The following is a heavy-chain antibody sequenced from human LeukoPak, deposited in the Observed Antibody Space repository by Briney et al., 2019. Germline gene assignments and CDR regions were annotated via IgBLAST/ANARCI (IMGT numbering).Heavy chain of an antibody. Sequence: SETLSLTCTVSGGSISSYYWSWIRQPPGKGLEWIGYIYHSGSTNYNPSLKSRVTISVDTSKNQFSLKLSSVTAADTAVYYCARGDYSGWTDYWGQGTLVTVSS. V-gene: IGHV4-59*01. D-gene: IGHD6-19*01. CDR3: ARGDYSGWTDY. J-gene: IGHJ4*02. CDR2: IYHSGST. CDR1: GGSISSYY.